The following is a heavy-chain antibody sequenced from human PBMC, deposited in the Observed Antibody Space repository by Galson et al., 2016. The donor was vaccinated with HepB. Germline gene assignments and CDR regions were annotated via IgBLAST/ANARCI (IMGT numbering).Heavy chain of an antibody. Sequence: TLSLTCTVSGGSISHYYWTWIRQPPGKGPEWIGYIHYSGSTSYNPSLRSPVTISIDTSKKQFSLRLSSVTAADTAVYYCAHSGAAIGLIWGQGTLVTVSS. V-gene: IGHV4-59*01. D-gene: IGHD2-2*02. CDR1: GGSISHYY. CDR2: IHYSGST. J-gene: IGHJ4*02. CDR3: AHSGAAIGLI.